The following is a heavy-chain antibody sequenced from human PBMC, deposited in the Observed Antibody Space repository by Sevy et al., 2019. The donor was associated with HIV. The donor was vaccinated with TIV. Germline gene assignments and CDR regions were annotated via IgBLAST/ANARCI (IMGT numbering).Heavy chain of an antibody. J-gene: IGHJ6*03. V-gene: IGHV4-59*01. CDR3: ARDSSQVFGVTGVKYYYYYMDV. CDR1: GGSISSYY. Sequence: SETLSLTCTVSGGSISSYYWSWIRQPPGKGLEWIGYIYYSGSTNYNPSLKSRVTISVDTSKNQFSLKLSSVTAAGTAVYYCARDSSQVFGVTGVKYYYYYMDVWGKGTTVTVSS. D-gene: IGHD7-27*01. CDR2: IYYSGST.